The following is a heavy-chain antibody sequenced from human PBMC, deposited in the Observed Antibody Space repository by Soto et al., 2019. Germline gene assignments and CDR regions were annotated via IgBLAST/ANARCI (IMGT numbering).Heavy chain of an antibody. CDR1: GGTFSSYA. D-gene: IGHD2-2*01. CDR3: ATLGQRGIVLVPAAIGSYGMDV. CDR2: IIPIFGTA. Sequence: ASVKVSCKASGGTFSSYAISWVRQAPGQGLEWMGGIIPIFGTANYAQKFQGRVTITADESTSTAYMELSSLRSEDTAVYYCATLGQRGIVLVPAAIGSYGMDVWG. V-gene: IGHV1-69*13. J-gene: IGHJ6*02.